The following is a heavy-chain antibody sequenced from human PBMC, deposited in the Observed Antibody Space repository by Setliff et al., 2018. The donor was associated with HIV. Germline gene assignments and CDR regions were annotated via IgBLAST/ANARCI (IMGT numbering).Heavy chain of an antibody. J-gene: IGHJ4*02. V-gene: IGHV4-61*02. Sequence: PSETLSLTCTVSGYPISSGHYWSWVRQPAGRGLEWIGRIYTSGSTNYNPSLKSRVTMSVDTSKNQFSLNLTSVTAADTAVYYCARGRFVGFDYWGQGTLVTVSS. CDR3: ARGRFVGFDY. CDR1: GYPISSGHY. D-gene: IGHD3-16*02. CDR2: IYTSGST.